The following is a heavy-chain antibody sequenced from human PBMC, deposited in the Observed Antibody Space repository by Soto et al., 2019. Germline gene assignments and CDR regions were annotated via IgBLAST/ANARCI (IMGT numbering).Heavy chain of an antibody. J-gene: IGHJ3*02. CDR3: AHSRRNNCNDAGAFDI. CDR1: GFSLSTSGVG. D-gene: IGHD1-1*01. CDR2: LYWADDK. Sequence: QITLKESGPTLVKPTQTLTLTCTFSGFSLSTSGVGVGCIRQPPGTALEWLALLYWADDKRYSPSLKSRLTITEDTSKNQVVLTRTTMDPVDTATYYCAHSRRNNCNDAGAFDIWGKGTMVTVSS. V-gene: IGHV2-5*02.